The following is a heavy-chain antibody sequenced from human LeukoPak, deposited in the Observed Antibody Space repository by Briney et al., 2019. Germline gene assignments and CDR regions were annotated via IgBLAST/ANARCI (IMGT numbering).Heavy chain of an antibody. D-gene: IGHD6-13*01. CDR3: ARTRDSSSWYNFDS. CDR1: GGSIRSSGDY. CDR2: IDYSGST. Sequence: SETLSLTCTVSGGSIRSSGDYWGWIGQPPGKGLEWIGSIDYSGSTYYNPSLKSRVTISADTSKKQSSLKLSSVTAADTAVYYCARTRDSSSWYNFDSWGQGTLVTVSS. J-gene: IGHJ4*02. V-gene: IGHV4-39*01.